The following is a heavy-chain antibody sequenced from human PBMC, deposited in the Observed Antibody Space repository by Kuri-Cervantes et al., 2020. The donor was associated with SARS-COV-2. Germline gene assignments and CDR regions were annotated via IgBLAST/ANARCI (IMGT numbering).Heavy chain of an antibody. J-gene: IGHJ4*02. CDR2: ISSSSSYI. V-gene: IGHV3-21*04. CDR3: AKDPRTTVTTFLFDY. D-gene: IGHD4-17*01. CDR1: GFTFSSYS. Sequence: ETLSLTCAASGFTFSSYSMNWVRQAPGKGLEWVSSISSSSSYIYYADSVKGRFTISRDNSKNTLYLQMNSLRAEDTAVYYCAKDPRTTVTTFLFDYWGQGTLVTVSS.